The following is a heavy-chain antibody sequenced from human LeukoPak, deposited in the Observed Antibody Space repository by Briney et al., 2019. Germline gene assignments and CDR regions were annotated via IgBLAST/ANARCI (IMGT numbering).Heavy chain of an antibody. Sequence: GASVKVSCKASGYTFTSYGITWVRQAPGQGLEWMGWISAYYGNTNYAQKLQGRVAMTTDTSTTTAYMELRSLKSGDTAVYYCARDGDSSGWPNDYWGQGTLVTVSS. V-gene: IGHV1-18*01. D-gene: IGHD6-19*01. CDR2: ISAYYGNT. CDR3: ARDGDSSGWPNDY. CDR1: GYTFTSYG. J-gene: IGHJ4*02.